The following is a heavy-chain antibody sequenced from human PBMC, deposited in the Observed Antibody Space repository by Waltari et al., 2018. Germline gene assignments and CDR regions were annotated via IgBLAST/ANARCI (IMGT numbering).Heavy chain of an antibody. J-gene: IGHJ4*02. Sequence: QVQLQQWGAGLLQPSATLSLTCAVYGGSFSGYYWSWIRQPPGKGLEWIGEINHSGSTNYNPSLKSRVTISVDTSKNQFSLKLSSVTAADTAVYYCARGSGSLFYYWGQGTLVTVSS. D-gene: IGHD1-26*01. CDR2: INHSGST. CDR1: GGSFSGYY. V-gene: IGHV4-34*01. CDR3: ARGSGSLFYY.